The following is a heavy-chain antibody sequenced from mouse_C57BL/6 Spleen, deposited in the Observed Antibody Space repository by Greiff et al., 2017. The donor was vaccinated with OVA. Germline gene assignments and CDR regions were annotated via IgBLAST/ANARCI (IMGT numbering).Heavy chain of an antibody. CDR3: ARKDPYGTFAY. CDR2: IDPSDSYT. V-gene: IGHV1-69*01. Sequence: QVQLQQPGAELVMPGASVKLSCKASGYTFTSYWMHWVKQRPGQGLEWIGEIDPSDSYTNYNQKFKGKSTLTVDKSSSTAYMQLSSLTSEDSAVYYCARKDPYGTFAYWGQGTLVTVSA. D-gene: IGHD2-1*01. CDR1: GYTFTSYW. J-gene: IGHJ3*01.